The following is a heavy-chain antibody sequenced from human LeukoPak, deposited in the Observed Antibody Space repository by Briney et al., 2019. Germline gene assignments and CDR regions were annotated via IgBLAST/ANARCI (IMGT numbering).Heavy chain of an antibody. V-gene: IGHV3-30*18. CDR2: ISYDGSNK. Sequence: PGGSLRLSCAASGFTFSSYGMHWVRQAPGKGLEWVAVISYDGSNKYYADSVKGRFTISRDNSKNTLYLQMNSLRAEDTAVYYCAKDLASRAYSSVAFDYWGQGTLVTVSS. CDR1: GFTFSSYG. CDR3: AKDLASRAYSSVAFDY. D-gene: IGHD6-19*01. J-gene: IGHJ4*02.